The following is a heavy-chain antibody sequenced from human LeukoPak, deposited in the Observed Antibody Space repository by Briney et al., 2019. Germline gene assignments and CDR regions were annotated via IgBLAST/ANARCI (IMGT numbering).Heavy chain of an antibody. CDR1: GYSFTSHY. J-gene: IGHJ5*02. D-gene: IGHD4-23*01. Sequence: GAPVKVSCKASGYSFTSHYMHWVRQAPGQGLEWMGLINPRGTSTIYAEKFQGRIIMTRDMSTTTDYMELSSLKSDDTAVYYCARDNSIHERGWWFDPWGQGTLVTVSS. V-gene: IGHV1-46*01. CDR3: ARDNSIHERGWWFDP. CDR2: INPRGTST.